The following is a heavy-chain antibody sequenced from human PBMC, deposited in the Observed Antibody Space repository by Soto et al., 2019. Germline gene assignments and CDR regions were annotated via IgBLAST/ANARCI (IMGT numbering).Heavy chain of an antibody. CDR2: IYSGGST. CDR1: GFTVSSNY. CDR3: ARDQGDYDYYYGMDV. J-gene: IGHJ6*02. D-gene: IGHD3-16*01. V-gene: IGHV3-66*01. Sequence: PGGSLRLSCAASGFTVSSNYMSWVRQAPGKGLEWVSVIYSGGSTYYADSVKGRFTISRDNSKNTLYLQMNSLRAEDTAVYYCARDQGDYDYYYGMDVWGQGTTVTVSS.